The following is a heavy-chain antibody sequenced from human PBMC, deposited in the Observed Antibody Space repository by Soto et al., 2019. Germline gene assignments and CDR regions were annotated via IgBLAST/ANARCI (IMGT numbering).Heavy chain of an antibody. CDR3: ARQCSGGSCYLSGMDV. J-gene: IGHJ6*02. D-gene: IGHD2-15*01. V-gene: IGHV5-10-1*01. CDR1: GYSFTSYW. Sequence: GASLKLSCTGSGYSFTSYWISWVRQMPGKGLEWMGRIDPSDSYTNYSPSFQGRVTISADKSISTAYLQWSSLKASDTAMYYCARQCSGGSCYLSGMDVWGQGTTVTVSS. CDR2: IDPSDSYT.